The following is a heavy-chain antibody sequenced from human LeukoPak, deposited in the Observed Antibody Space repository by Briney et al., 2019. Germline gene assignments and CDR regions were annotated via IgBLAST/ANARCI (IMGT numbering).Heavy chain of an antibody. CDR3: AKTALGACNRSSCLQWVLDY. Sequence: GQSLRLSCAASGLTFSSYAMNWVRQAPGKGLKWVSGISGSSGGTYYADSVKGRFNISRDNSEHTVYPQMNSLRAEATAIYYCAKTALGACNRSSCLQWVLDYWGQGTMVTVSS. CDR1: GLTFSSYA. J-gene: IGHJ4*02. D-gene: IGHD2-2*01. V-gene: IGHV3-23*01. CDR2: ISGSSGGT.